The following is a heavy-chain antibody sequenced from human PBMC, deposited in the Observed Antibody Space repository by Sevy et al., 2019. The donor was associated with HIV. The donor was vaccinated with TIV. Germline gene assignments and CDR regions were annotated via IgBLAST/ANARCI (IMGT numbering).Heavy chain of an antibody. CDR2: INWDGADI. D-gene: IGHD1-1*01. V-gene: IGHV3-20*04. CDR3: AKNMEISSGGIVAKHYDC. Sequence: GGSLRLSCAVSGFTFNEYGMSWVRQVPGKGLEWVSGINWDGADIDYADSVKGRFTISRDNAKNSLYLQMNSLRAEDTDLNSGAKNMEISSGGIVAKHYDCWGRGTLVTVSS. CDR1: GFTFNEYG. J-gene: IGHJ4*02.